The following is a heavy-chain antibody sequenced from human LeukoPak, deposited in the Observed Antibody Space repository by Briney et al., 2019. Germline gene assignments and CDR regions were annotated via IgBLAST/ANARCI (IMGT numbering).Heavy chain of an antibody. V-gene: IGHV1-18*04. CDR1: GYTFTSYG. CDR2: ISAYNGNT. D-gene: IGHD5-18*01. J-gene: IGHJ4*02. CDR3: ARTIRGYSYGSPVDY. Sequence: ASVKVSCEASGYTFTSYGISWVRQAPGQGLEWMGWISAYNGNTNYAQKLQGRVTMTTDTSTSTAYMELRSLRSDDTAVYYCARTIRGYSYGSPVDYWGQGTLVTVSS.